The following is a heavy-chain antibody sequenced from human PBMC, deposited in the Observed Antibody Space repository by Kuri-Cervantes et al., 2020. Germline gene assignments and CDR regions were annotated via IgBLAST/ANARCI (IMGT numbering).Heavy chain of an antibody. V-gene: IGHV1-3*01. Sequence: ASVKVSCKASGYTFTSYAMHWVRQAPGQRLEWMGWINAGNGNTKYAQKFQDRVTMTTDTSTTTAYMELRNLRSDDTAMYFCARDTSPYYGNGLPFDYWGQGTLVTVSS. D-gene: IGHD6-19*01. CDR3: ARDTSPYYGNGLPFDY. CDR2: INAGNGNT. CDR1: GYTFTSYA. J-gene: IGHJ4*02.